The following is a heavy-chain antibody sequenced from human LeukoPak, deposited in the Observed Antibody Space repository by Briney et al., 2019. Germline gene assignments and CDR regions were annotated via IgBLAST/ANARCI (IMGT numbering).Heavy chain of an antibody. CDR2: LWSSGDKL. Sequence: GTSLRLSCAASGFTFSTYAMHWVRQAPGKGLEWVSVLWSSGDKLYYADSEKRRFTIPRDTYESTLSLKMNSLRAEDTAMYHCERDQGPYNSYFDYWGQGALVTVSS. J-gene: IGHJ4*02. CDR1: GFTFSTYA. V-gene: IGHV3-33*01. D-gene: IGHD3-10*01. CDR3: ERDQGPYNSYFDY.